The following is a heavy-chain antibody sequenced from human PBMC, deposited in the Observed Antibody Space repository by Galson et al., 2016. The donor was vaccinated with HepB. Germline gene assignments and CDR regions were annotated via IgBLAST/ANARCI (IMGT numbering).Heavy chain of an antibody. J-gene: IGHJ6*03. Sequence: SLRLSCAASGFTFFTYGMHWVRQAPGKGLEWVAVIWYDGSNKYCADSVKGRFTISRDNSKNTLYLQMNSLRAEDTAVYYCAREGTYCGGDCYYYMDVWGKGTTVTVSS. CDR1: GFTFFTYG. CDR3: AREGTYCGGDCYYYMDV. V-gene: IGHV3-33*01. CDR2: IWYDGSNK. D-gene: IGHD2-21*01.